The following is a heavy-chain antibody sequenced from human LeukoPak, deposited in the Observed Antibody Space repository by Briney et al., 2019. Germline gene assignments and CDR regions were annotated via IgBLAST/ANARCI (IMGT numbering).Heavy chain of an antibody. CDR3: ANVDSSGYYYGRRDY. Sequence: PGGSPRLSCAASGFTFSSYAMSRVRQAPGKGLEWVSAISGSGGSTYYADSVKGRFTISRDNSKNTLYLQMNSLRAEDTAVYYCANVDSSGYYYGRRDYWGQGTLVTVSS. J-gene: IGHJ4*02. CDR1: GFTFSSYA. V-gene: IGHV3-23*01. CDR2: ISGSGGST. D-gene: IGHD3-22*01.